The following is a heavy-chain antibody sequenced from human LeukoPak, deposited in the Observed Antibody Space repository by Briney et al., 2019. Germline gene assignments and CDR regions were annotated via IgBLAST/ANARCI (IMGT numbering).Heavy chain of an antibody. Sequence: GGSLRLSCAASRFTFSDHYMDWVRQAPGKGLEWVGRTRNKANSYTTEYAASVKGRFTISRDDSKNSLYLQMNSLKTEDTAVYYCARAKPKNMVRGLIMRRESRYYFDYWGQGTLVTVSS. D-gene: IGHD3-10*01. CDR2: TRNKANSYTT. J-gene: IGHJ4*02. CDR3: ARAKPKNMVRGLIMRRESRYYFDY. V-gene: IGHV3-72*01. CDR1: RFTFSDHY.